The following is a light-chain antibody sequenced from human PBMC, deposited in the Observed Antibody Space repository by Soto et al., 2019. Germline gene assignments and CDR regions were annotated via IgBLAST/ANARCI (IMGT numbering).Light chain of an antibody. V-gene: IGKV1-5*01. CDR2: DAS. CDR1: QSISSW. CDR3: QQYNSYSPDT. J-gene: IGKJ1*01. Sequence: DIQMTQSPSTLSASVGDRVTITCRASQSISSWLAWYQQKPGKAPKLLIYDASSLESGVPSRFSGSGSGTELTLTISSLQPDDFATYYCQQYNSYSPDTFGQGTKVEIK.